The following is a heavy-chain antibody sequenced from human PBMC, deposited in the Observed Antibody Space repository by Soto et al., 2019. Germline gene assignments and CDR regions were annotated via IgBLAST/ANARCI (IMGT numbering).Heavy chain of an antibody. CDR1: GYTFSSDD. J-gene: IGHJ4*02. D-gene: IGHD4-4*01. V-gene: IGHV1-8*01. Sequence: GASLKGSCKGAGYTFSSDDINWGRQTTGQGLEWMGWMNPNSGNTGYAQKFQGRVTMTRNTSISTAYMELSSLRSEDTAVYYCAIDSNYALWGQGTLVPVSS. CDR3: AIDSNYAL. CDR2: MNPNSGNT.